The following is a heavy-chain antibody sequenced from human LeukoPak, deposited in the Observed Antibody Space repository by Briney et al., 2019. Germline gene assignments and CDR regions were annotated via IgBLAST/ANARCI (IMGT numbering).Heavy chain of an antibody. D-gene: IGHD2-15*01. Sequence: GGSPRLSCAASGITFSRSWMSWVRQAPGKGLEWVAFIKEDGGEIYYVDSVKGRFTISRDNAENSLYLQMNSLRAEDTAVYYCARDRGGRSGLDDWGQGTLITVSS. CDR1: GITFSRSW. V-gene: IGHV3-7*04. J-gene: IGHJ4*02. CDR2: IKEDGGEI. CDR3: ARDRGGRSGLDD.